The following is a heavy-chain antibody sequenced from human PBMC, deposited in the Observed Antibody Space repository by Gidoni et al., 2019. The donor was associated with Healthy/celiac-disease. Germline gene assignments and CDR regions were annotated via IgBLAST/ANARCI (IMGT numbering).Heavy chain of an antibody. D-gene: IGHD6-19*01. V-gene: IGHV4-34*01. J-gene: IGHJ4*02. CDR2: INHSGST. CDR3: ARGVGYSQWPIKA. CDR1: GGSVSGYY. Sequence: QVQLQQWGAGLFKPSATLSPTCAVYGGSVSGYYWSWIRQPPGKGLEWIGEINHSGSTNYNPSLKSRVTISVDTSKNQFSLKLSSVTAADTAVYYCARGVGYSQWPIKAWGQGTLVTVSS.